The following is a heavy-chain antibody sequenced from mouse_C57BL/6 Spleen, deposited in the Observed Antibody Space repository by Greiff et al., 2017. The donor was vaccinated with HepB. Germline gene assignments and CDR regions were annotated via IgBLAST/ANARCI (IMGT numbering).Heavy chain of an antibody. CDR3: ARGNYPLYYFDY. CDR1: GYSITSGYY. CDR2: ISYDGSN. J-gene: IGHJ2*01. Sequence: EVKLQESGPGLVKPSQSLSLTCSVTGYSITSGYYWNWIRQFPGNKLEWMGYISYDGSNNYNPSLKNRISITRDTSKNQFFLKLNSVTTEDTATYYCARGNYPLYYFDYWGQGTTLTVSS. V-gene: IGHV3-6*01. D-gene: IGHD2-1*01.